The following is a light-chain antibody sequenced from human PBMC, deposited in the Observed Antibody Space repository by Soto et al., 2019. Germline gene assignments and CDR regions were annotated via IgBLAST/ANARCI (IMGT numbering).Light chain of an antibody. CDR1: QSISSY. CDR2: AAS. Sequence: DIQMTQSPSSLSASVGDRVTITCRASQSISSYLNCYQQKPGKAPKLLIYAASSLQSGVPSRFSGSGSGTDFNLTISSLQPEDFATYYGQQSYSTPRSFGQGTKVEIK. CDR3: QQSYSTPRS. J-gene: IGKJ1*01. V-gene: IGKV1-39*01.